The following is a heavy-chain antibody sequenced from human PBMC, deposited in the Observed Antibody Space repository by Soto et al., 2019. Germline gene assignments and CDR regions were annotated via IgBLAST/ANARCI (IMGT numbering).Heavy chain of an antibody. CDR1: GFTFSSYA. CDR3: AKDFEGEYGSSSWYFDL. CDR2: ISGSGGST. D-gene: IGHD6-6*01. J-gene: IGHJ2*01. V-gene: IGHV3-23*01. Sequence: GGSLRLSCAASGFTFSSYAMSWVRQAPGKGLEWVSAISGSGGSTYYADSVKGRFTISRDNSKNTLYLQMNSLRAEDTAVYYWAKDFEGEYGSSSWYFDLWGRGTLVTVSS.